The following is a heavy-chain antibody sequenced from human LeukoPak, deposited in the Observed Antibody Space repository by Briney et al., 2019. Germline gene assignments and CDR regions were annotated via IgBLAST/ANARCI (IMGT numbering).Heavy chain of an antibody. J-gene: IGHJ5*02. CDR1: GGSMKSGDYY. V-gene: IGHV4-61*02. CDR3: ARELLWFGEPYGWFDP. CDR2: ISTSGNS. Sequence: SETLSLTCTVSGGSMKSGDYYWSWIRQPAGKGLEWIGRISTSGNSNYNPSLKSRVTMSVDTSKNQFSLKLSSVTAADTAVYYCARELLWFGEPYGWFDPWGQGTLVTVSS. D-gene: IGHD3-10*01.